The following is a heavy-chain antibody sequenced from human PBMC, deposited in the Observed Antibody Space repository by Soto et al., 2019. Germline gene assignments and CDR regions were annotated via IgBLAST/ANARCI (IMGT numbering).Heavy chain of an antibody. CDR2: IYYSGST. Sequence: ETLSLTCAVSGGSISSGGYSWSWIRQPPGKGLEWIGYIYYSGSTNSSPSLKSRVTISVDTSKNQFSLKLSSVTAADTAVYYCARLGQQFNPYYYDGMDVWGQGTTVTVAS. J-gene: IGHJ6*02. CDR1: GGSISSGGYS. D-gene: IGHD6-13*01. V-gene: IGHV4-61*08. CDR3: ARLGQQFNPYYYDGMDV.